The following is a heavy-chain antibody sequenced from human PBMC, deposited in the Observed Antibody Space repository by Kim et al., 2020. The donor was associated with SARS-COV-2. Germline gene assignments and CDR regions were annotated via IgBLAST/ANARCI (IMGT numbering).Heavy chain of an antibody. D-gene: IGHD3-16*02. CDR2: IYYSGST. CDR1: GGSISSYY. CDR3: ARDRRLGELSLYPYYYYYY. J-gene: IGHJ6*01. Sequence: SQTLSLSCTVSGGSISSYYWSWIRQPPGKGLEWIGYIYYSGSTNYNPSLKSRVTISVDTSKNQFSLKLSSVTAADTAVYYCARDRRLGELSLYPYYYYYY. V-gene: IGHV4-59*01.